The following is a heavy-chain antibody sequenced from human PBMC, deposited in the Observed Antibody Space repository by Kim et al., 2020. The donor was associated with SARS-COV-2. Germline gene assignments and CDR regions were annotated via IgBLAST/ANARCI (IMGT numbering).Heavy chain of an antibody. CDR1: GFSVTTNY. J-gene: IGHJ4*02. CDR2: LHSAGST. V-gene: IGHV3-53*01. Sequence: GGSLRLSCVISGFSVTTNYMTWVRQAPGKGLEWVSVLHSAGSTKYADSVKGRFIISREDSKNTLFLPMTSLRAADTAVYYCSAPGFWGQGTLVTVSS. CDR3: SAPGF. D-gene: IGHD6-25*01.